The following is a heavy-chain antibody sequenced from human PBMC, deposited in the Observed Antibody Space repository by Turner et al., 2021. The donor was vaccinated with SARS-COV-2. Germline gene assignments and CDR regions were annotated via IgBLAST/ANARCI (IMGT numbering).Heavy chain of an antibody. V-gene: IGHV4-61*02. CDR2: IYTSGNTVGIP. CDR1: GGSITSGSSF. D-gene: IGHD3-10*01. Sequence: QVKLQESGPGLLKPSQTLSLTCTVSGGSITSGSSFWTWIRQPPGRGLEWIGRIYTSGNTVGIPDYNPSLKSRVSISVDSSKNQFSLKLTSVTAADTAVYHCAKAVPGSGWFDPWGQGSLVTVSS. J-gene: IGHJ5*02. CDR3: AKAVPGSGWFDP.